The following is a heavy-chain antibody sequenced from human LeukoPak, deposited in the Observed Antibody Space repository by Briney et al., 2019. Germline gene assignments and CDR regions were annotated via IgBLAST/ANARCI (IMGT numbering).Heavy chain of an antibody. CDR3: AKFPQSVVGTTQFDL. J-gene: IGHJ4*02. Sequence: GGSLRLSCAASGFRFSSYAMSWVRQAPGKGLEWISSISGSVGNTNYADSVKGRFTISRDNSKNTLYLQMNSLRAEDTAIYFCAKFPQSVVGTTQFDLWGQGTLVTVSS. D-gene: IGHD2-15*01. CDR1: GFRFSSYA. V-gene: IGHV3-23*01. CDR2: ISGSVGNT.